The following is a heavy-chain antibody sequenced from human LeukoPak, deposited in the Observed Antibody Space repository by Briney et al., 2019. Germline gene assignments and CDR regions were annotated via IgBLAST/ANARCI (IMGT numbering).Heavy chain of an antibody. CDR2: IKSKGDGGTT. CDR3: TATLTPSDAFDI. CDR1: GFAFSSQA. J-gene: IGHJ3*02. Sequence: GGSLRLSCAASGFAFSSQAMGWVRQAPGRGLEWVGRIKSKGDGGTTEYTAPVKGRFTISRDDSKNTLYLQMNSLKTEDTAVYYCTATLTPSDAFDIWGQGTLVTVSS. D-gene: IGHD4-23*01. V-gene: IGHV3-15*01.